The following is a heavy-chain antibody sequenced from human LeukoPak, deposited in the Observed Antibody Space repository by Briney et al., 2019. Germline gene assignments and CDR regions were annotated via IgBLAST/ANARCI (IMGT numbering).Heavy chain of an antibody. CDR3: ARDSYYARSGYYYAHDFDC. D-gene: IGHD3-22*01. V-gene: IGHV3-48*03. J-gene: IGHJ4*02. Sequence: PGGSLRLSCAASGFTFSSYEMNWVRQAPGKGLEWVSYISSSSNTIYYADSVKGGFTISRDNAKNSLYLQMHSLRAEDTAVYYWARDSYYARSGYYYAHDFDCWGQGTLVTVSS. CDR2: ISSSSNTI. CDR1: GFTFSSYE.